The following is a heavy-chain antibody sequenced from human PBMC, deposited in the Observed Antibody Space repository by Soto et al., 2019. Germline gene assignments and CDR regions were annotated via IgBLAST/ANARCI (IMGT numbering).Heavy chain of an antibody. CDR3: ARYFGSGYNTCFYY. J-gene: IGHJ4*02. D-gene: IGHD3-3*01. V-gene: IGHV1-18*01. CDR1: GYTFTSYG. Sequence: ASVKVSCKASGYTFTSYGISWVRQAPGQGLEWMGWISAYNGNTKYAQKLQGRVIMTTDTSTSTAYMELRSLRSDDTAVYYCARYFGSGYNTCFYYWGQGTLVTVSS. CDR2: ISAYNGNT.